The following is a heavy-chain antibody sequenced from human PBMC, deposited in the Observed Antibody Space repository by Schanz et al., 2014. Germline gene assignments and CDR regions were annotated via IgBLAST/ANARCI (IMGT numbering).Heavy chain of an antibody. CDR3: AIIGVMVAVAGTRADY. Sequence: QVQLVESGGGVVQPGRSLRLSCAAYGFTLSSYAMHWVRQAPGKGLEWVAVIWNNGVTKYYADSVRGRFAISRDRFQNTLYLRMSSLRAEDTALYYCAIIGVMVAVAGTRADYWGQGTLVTVSS. CDR2: IWNNGVTK. J-gene: IGHJ4*02. D-gene: IGHD6-19*01. CDR1: GFTLSSYA. V-gene: IGHV3-33*08.